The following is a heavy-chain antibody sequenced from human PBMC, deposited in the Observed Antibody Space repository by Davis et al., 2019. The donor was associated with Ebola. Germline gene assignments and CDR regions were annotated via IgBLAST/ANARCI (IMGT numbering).Heavy chain of an antibody. V-gene: IGHV3-21*01. CDR1: GFTFTTYW. CDR3: ARRGIGGTFYYFDS. Sequence: GESLKISCAASGFTFTTYWMHWVRQAPGKGLEWLSSISSSHPYIYYADSVKGRFTISRDNAKNAVYLQLNNLRAEDTAIYYCARRGIGGTFYYFDSWGQGTLVTVSS. J-gene: IGHJ4*02. D-gene: IGHD1-26*01. CDR2: ISSSHPYI.